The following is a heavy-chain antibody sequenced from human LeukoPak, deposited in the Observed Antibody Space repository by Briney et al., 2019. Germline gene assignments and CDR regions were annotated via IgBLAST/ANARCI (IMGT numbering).Heavy chain of an antibody. CDR1: GFTFSSYW. D-gene: IGHD3-16*02. J-gene: IGHJ4*02. V-gene: IGHV3-7*04. CDR2: IKQDGSEK. CDR3: ARARIMITFGGVIADIFFDY. Sequence: GGSLRLSCAASGFTFSSYWMSWVRQAPGKGLEWVANIKQDGSEKYYVVSVKGRFTISRDNAKNSLYLQMNSLRAEDTAVYYCARARIMITFGGVIADIFFDYWGQGTLVTVSS.